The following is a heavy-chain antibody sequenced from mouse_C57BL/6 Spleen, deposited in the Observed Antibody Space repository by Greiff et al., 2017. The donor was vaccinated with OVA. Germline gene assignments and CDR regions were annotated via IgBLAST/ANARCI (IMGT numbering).Heavy chain of an antibody. J-gene: IGHJ3*01. CDR1: GYSITSGYY. V-gene: IGHV3-6*01. Sequence: ESGPGLVKPSQSLSLTCSVTGYSITSGYYWNWIRQFPGNKLEWMGYISYDGSNNYNPSLKNRISITRDTSKNQFFLKLNSVTTEDTATYYCARDGGAWGQGTLVTVSA. CDR3: ARDGGA. CDR2: ISYDGSN.